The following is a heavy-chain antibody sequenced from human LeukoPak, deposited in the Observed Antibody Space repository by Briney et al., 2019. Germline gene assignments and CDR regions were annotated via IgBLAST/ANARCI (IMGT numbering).Heavy chain of an antibody. CDR3: AAAVAGIGMDV. CDR2: IYYSGST. Sequence: SETLSLTCTVSGGSISSYYWSWIRQPPGKGLEWIGYIYYSGSTNYNPSLKSRVTISVDTSKNQFSLKLSSVTAADTAVYYCAAAVAGIGMDVWGRGTTVTVSS. CDR1: GGSISSYY. V-gene: IGHV4-59*01. D-gene: IGHD6-19*01. J-gene: IGHJ6*02.